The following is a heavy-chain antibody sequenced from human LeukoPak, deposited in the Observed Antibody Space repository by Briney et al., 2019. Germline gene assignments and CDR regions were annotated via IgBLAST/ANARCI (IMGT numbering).Heavy chain of an antibody. D-gene: IGHD3-22*01. Sequence: PSQTLSLTCTVSGGSISSGGYYWSWVRQHPGKGLEWIGYIYYSGSTNYNPSLKSRVTISVDTSKNQFSLNLSSVTAADTAVYYCARYSGGYYYYFDYWGQGTLVTVSS. V-gene: IGHV4-31*03. CDR3: ARYSGGYYYYFDY. CDR1: GGSISSGGYY. J-gene: IGHJ4*02. CDR2: IYYSGST.